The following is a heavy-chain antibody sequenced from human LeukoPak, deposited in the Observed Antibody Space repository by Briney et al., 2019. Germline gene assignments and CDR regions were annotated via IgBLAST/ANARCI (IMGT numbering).Heavy chain of an antibody. CDR1: GYTFTNYG. J-gene: IGHJ6*02. CDR2: ISAYNGNT. V-gene: IGHV1-18*01. CDR3: ARAPMMVVVIPYYYYGMDV. D-gene: IGHD3-22*01. Sequence: ASVKVSCKASGYTFTNYGISWVRQAPGQGLEWMGWISAYNGNTNYAQKLQGRVTMTTDTSTSTAYMELRSLRSDDTAVYYCARAPMMVVVIPYYYYGMDVWGQGTTVTVSS.